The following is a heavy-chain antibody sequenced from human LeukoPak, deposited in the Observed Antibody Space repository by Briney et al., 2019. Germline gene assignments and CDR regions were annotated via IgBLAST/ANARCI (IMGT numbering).Heavy chain of an antibody. CDR2: INSDGSST. D-gene: IGHD4-11*01. CDR3: ARDLTTSDGNWFDP. V-gene: IGHV3-74*01. Sequence: RINSDGSSTNYADSVKGRFTISRDNAKNTLYLQMNSLRAEDTAVYYCARDLTTSDGNWFDPWGQGTLVTVSS. J-gene: IGHJ5*02.